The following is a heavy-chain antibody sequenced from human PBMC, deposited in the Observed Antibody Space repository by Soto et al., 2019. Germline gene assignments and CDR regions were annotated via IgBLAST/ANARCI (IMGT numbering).Heavy chain of an antibody. D-gene: IGHD6-25*01. CDR3: ANLPSEERRFDY. CDR1: GFTFSSYG. J-gene: IGHJ4*02. CDR2: ISYDGSNK. Sequence: GGSLRLSCAASGFTFSSYGMHWVRQAPGKGLEWVAVISYDGSNKYYADSVKGRFTISRDNSKNTLYLQMNSLRAEDTAVYYCANLPSEERRFDYWGQGTLVTVSS. V-gene: IGHV3-30*18.